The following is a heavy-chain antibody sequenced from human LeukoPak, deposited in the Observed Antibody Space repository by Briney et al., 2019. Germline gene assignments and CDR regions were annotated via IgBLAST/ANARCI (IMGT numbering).Heavy chain of an antibody. J-gene: IGHJ4*02. V-gene: IGHV3-15*01. D-gene: IGHD6-6*01. Sequence: GGSLRLSCAASGFTFSNAWMSWVRQAPGKGLEWVGRIKSKTDGGTTDYAAPVKGRFTISRDDSENTLYLQMNSLKTEDTAVYYCTTEYSSYYFDYWGRGTLVTVSS. CDR2: IKSKTDGGTT. CDR3: TTEYSSYYFDY. CDR1: GFTFSNAW.